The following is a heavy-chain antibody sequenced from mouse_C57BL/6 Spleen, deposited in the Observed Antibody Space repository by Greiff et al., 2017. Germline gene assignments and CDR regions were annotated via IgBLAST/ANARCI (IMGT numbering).Heavy chain of an antibody. V-gene: IGHV2-2*01. Sequence: QVQLKQSGPGLVQPSQSLSITCTVSGFSLTSYGVHWVRQSPGKGLEWLGVIWSGGSADDNAAFISRQSISKDNSKSQVFFKMNSLQADDTAIYYCATCYGSSLAWFAYWGQGTLVTVSA. CDR2: IWSGGSA. D-gene: IGHD1-1*01. CDR3: ATCYGSSLAWFAY. CDR1: GFSLTSYG. J-gene: IGHJ3*01.